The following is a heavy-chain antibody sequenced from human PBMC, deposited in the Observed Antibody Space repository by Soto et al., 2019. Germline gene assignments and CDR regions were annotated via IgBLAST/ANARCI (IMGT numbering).Heavy chain of an antibody. V-gene: IGHV4-31*03. J-gene: IGHJ6*02. D-gene: IGHD2-21*01. CDR2: IYYSGTT. CDR3: AASCVACGGFNYYGMDD. CDR1: GGSISSGGYY. Sequence: QVQLQESGPGLVKPSQTLSLTRTVSGGSISSGGYYWYWIPQQPGKGLEWIGYIYYSGTTYYNPSLKCRVTISVDTSKNQCSLKLSSVTAADTAVYYCAASCVACGGFNYYGMDDWGQGTTVTVSS.